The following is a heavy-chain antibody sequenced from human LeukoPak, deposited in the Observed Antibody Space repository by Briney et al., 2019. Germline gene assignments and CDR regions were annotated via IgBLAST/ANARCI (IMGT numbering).Heavy chain of an antibody. D-gene: IGHD6-13*01. CDR1: GFTFSSYG. V-gene: IGHV3-23*01. J-gene: IGHJ4*02. Sequence: GGTLRLSCAASGFTFSSYGMSWVRQAPGKGLEWVSAISGSGGSTYYADSVKGRFTISRDNAKNSLYLQMNSLRAEDTAVYYCARSLAGPMPIPYWGQGTLVTVSS. CDR2: ISGSGGST. CDR3: ARSLAGPMPIPY.